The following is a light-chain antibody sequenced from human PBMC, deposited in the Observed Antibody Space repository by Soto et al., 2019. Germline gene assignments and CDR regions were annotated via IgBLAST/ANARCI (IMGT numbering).Light chain of an antibody. Sequence: LQMPRAPSSLAGSAVDTVTITVRASQSIGSWLAWYQQKKGQVPKLLIYKASTLNSGVPSRFSGSGYGTEFNLTISSLQPDDFATYYCQPYNSYSEAFGQGTKVDIK. V-gene: IGKV1-5*03. CDR3: QPYNSYSEA. J-gene: IGKJ1*01. CDR2: KAS. CDR1: QSIGSW.